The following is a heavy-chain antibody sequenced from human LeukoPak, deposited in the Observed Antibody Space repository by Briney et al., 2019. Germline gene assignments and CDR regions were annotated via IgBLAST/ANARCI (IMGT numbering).Heavy chain of an antibody. V-gene: IGHV1-18*01. D-gene: IGHD6-6*01. CDR1: GYTFTSYG. CDR2: ISAYNGNT. CDR3: SRKMHSRSVYYYLDL. J-gene: IGHJ6*03. Sequence: GASVKLSCKASGYTFTSYGISWVRQASGQGLEWMGWISAYNGNTNYAQKLQGRVTMTTDPSTSTAYMELRSLRPDDTAVYYCSRKMHSRSVYYYLDLWGTGTTVTVSS.